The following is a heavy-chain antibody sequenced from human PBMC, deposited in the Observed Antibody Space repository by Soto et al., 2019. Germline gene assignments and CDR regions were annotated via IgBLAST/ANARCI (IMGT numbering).Heavy chain of an antibody. V-gene: IGHV1-3*01. CDR3: ARSSVTIDGLDF. CDR2: INGGIGNT. CDR1: GYDFNSYS. Sequence: QVRLEQSRAEVKEPGASVKISCKASGYDFNSYSIHWLRQAPGQRPEYMGRINGGIGNTKFSQKFQDRLTISRDTSASAMYKELSSLTSDDTGVYYCARSSVTIDGLDFWGQGTLVIVSS. D-gene: IGHD4-17*01. J-gene: IGHJ4*02.